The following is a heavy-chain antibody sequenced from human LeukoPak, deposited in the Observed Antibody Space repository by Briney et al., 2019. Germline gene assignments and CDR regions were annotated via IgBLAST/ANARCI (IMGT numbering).Heavy chain of an antibody. CDR2: ISAYSGNT. J-gene: IGHJ4*02. D-gene: IGHD3-16*02. Sequence: GASVKVSCKASGYTFTSYGISWVRQAPGQGLEWMGWISAYSGNTNYAQKLQGRVTMTTDTSASTAYMELRSLRSDDTAVYYCARDQYDQVWGSHRPYFDYWGQGTLVTVSS. CDR3: ARDQYDQVWGSHRPYFDY. CDR1: GYTFTSYG. V-gene: IGHV1-18*01.